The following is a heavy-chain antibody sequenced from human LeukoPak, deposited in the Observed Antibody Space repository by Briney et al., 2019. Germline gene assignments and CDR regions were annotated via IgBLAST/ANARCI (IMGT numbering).Heavy chain of an antibody. D-gene: IGHD3-10*01. CDR2: IYYSGST. CDR1: GGSISSSSYY. Sequence: SETLSLTCTVSGGSISSSSYYWGWIRQPPGKGLEWIGSIYYSGSTYYNPSLKSRVTISVDTSKNQFSLKLSSVTAADTAVYYCARHVRLNYYGSGGYYKRGYNWFDPWGQGTLVTVSS. CDR3: ARHVRLNYYGSGGYYKRGYNWFDP. V-gene: IGHV4-39*01. J-gene: IGHJ5*02.